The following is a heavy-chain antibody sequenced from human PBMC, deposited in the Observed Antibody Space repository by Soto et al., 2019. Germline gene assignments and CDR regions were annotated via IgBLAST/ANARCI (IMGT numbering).Heavy chain of an antibody. D-gene: IGHD5-12*01. CDR3: ASQRKRYSGYDYTLHPNWFDP. CDR2: INHSGST. J-gene: IGHJ5*02. CDR1: GGSFSGYY. V-gene: IGHV4-34*01. Sequence: ETLSLTCAVYGGSFSGYYWSWIRQPPGKGLEWIGEINHSGSTNYNPSLKSRVTISVDTSKNQFSLKLSSVTAADTAVYYCASQRKRYSGYDYTLHPNWFDPWGQGTLVTVSS.